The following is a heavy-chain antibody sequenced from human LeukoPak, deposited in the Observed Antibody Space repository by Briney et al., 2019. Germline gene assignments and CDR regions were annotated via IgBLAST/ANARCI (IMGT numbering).Heavy chain of an antibody. Sequence: GGSLRLSCAASGFTFSSYAMSWVRQAPGKGLEWVSAISGSGGSTYYADSVKGRFTISRDNSKNTLYLQMSSLRAEDTAVYYCAKDQGYSYYYLDYWGQGTLVTVSS. V-gene: IGHV3-23*01. CDR3: AKDQGYSYYYLDY. J-gene: IGHJ4*02. CDR1: GFTFSSYA. D-gene: IGHD5-18*01. CDR2: ISGSGGST.